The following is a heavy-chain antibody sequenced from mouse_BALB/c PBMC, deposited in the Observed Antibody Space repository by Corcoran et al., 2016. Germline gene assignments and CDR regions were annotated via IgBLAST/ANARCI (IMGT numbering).Heavy chain of an antibody. J-gene: IGHJ1*01. CDR2: IDPANGNT. CDR1: GFNIKDTY. CDR3: ARWDWYFDV. Sequence: EVQLQQSGAELVKPGASVKLSCTASGFNIKDTYMHWVKQRPEQGLEWIRRIDPANGNTKYDPKFQGKASITADTSSNTAYLQLSSLTSEDTAVYYCARWDWYFDVWGAGTTVTVSS. V-gene: IGHV14-3*02.